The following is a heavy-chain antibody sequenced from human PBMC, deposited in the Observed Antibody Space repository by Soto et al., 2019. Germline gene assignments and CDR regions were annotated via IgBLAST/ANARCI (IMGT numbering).Heavy chain of an antibody. J-gene: IGHJ4*02. V-gene: IGHV3-66*01. CDR2: IYSGGST. CDR3: AKDTPVLLWFGESTAALGY. CDR1: GFTVSSNY. Sequence: GGSLRLSCAASGFTVSSNYMSWVRQAPGKGLEWVSVIYSGGSTYYADSVKGRFTISRDNSKNTLYLQMNSLRAEDTAVYYCAKDTPVLLWFGESTAALGYWGQGTLVTVSS. D-gene: IGHD3-10*01.